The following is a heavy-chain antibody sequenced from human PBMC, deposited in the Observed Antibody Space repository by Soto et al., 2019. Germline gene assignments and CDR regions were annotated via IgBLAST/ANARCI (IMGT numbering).Heavy chain of an antibody. J-gene: IGHJ2*01. CDR2: INAGNGNT. V-gene: IGHV1-3*01. CDR3: ARESLHYWYFDL. CDR1: GYTYASYA. Sequence: GASVKVSCTDSGYTYASYAMHWVRQAPGQRLEWMGWINAGNGNTKYSQKFQGRVTITRDTSASTAYMELSSLRSEDTAVYYCARESLHYWYFDLWGRGTLVTVSS.